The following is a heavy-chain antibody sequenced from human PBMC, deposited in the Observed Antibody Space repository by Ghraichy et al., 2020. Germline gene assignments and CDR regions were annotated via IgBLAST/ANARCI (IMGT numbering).Heavy chain of an antibody. V-gene: IGHV4-34*01. CDR3: ARDRITMVRGVIVNYGMDV. CDR1: GGSFSGYY. CDR2: INHSGST. Sequence: SQTLSLTCAVYGGSFSGYYWSWIRQPPGKGLEWIGEINHSGSTNYNPSLKSRVTISVDTSKNQFSLKLRSVTAADTAVYYCARDRITMVRGVIVNYGMDVWGQGTTVTVSS. J-gene: IGHJ6*02. D-gene: IGHD3-10*01.